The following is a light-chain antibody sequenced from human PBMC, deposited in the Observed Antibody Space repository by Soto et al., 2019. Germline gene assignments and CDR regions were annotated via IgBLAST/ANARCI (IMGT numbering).Light chain of an antibody. CDR1: QSINRH. CDR2: DAS. V-gene: IGKV3-11*01. CDR3: QQRSNWPRT. J-gene: IGKJ4*01. Sequence: EIVLTPSPDTLSFSPGEISTLSFRASQSINRHLAWYRQKPGQAPRLLIYDASNRATGIPARFSGSGSGTDFTLTISSLEPEDFAVYYCQQRSNWPRTFGGGTTGDIK.